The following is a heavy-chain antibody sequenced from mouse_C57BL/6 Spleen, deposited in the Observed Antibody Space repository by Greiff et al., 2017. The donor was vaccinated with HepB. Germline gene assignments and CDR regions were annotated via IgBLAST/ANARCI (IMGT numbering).Heavy chain of an antibody. Sequence: EVHLVESGGGLVQPGGSMKLSCVASGFTFSNYWMNWVRQSPEKGLEWVAQIRLKSDNYATHYAESVKGRFTISRDDSKSSVYLQMNNLRAEDTGIYYCTGGHCYFDVWGTGTTVTVSS. CDR1: GFTFSNYW. CDR2: IRLKSDNYAT. V-gene: IGHV6-3*01. CDR3: TGGHCYFDV. J-gene: IGHJ1*03.